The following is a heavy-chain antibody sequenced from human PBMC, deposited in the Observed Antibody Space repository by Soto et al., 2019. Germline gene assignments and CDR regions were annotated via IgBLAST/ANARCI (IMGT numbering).Heavy chain of an antibody. CDR1: GFTFSSYA. CDR2: ISYDGSNK. CDR3: ARGVDFDI. Sequence: QVQLVESGGGVVQPGRSLRLSCAASGFTFSSYAMHWVRQAPGKGLEWVAVISYDGSNKYYADSVKGRFTISRDNSKNTLYLQMNSLRAEDTAVYYCARGVDFDIWGQGTMVTVSS. J-gene: IGHJ3*02. V-gene: IGHV3-30-3*01.